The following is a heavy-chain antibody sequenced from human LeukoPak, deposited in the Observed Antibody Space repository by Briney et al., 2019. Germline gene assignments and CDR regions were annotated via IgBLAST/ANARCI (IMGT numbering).Heavy chain of an antibody. J-gene: IGHJ6*02. Sequence: SETLSFTCAVYGGSFSGYYWSGIRQPPGKGLEWIGEINHSGSTNYNPSLKNRVTISVDTSKHQFSLKLGSVFFLKPTTAYEVLSGFNYYYGLDVWGQGTTVTVSS. V-gene: IGHV4-34*06. CDR1: GGSFSGYY. CDR2: INHSGST. D-gene: IGHD3-3*01. CDR3: VLSGFNYYYGLDV.